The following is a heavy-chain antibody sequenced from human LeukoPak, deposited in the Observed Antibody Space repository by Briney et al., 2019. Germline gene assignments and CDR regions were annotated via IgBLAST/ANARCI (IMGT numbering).Heavy chain of an antibody. CDR3: ARAPPYYYGSGSYSFDI. D-gene: IGHD3-10*01. V-gene: IGHV4-61*02. CDR1: GGSISSGSYY. CDR2: IYTSGST. J-gene: IGHJ3*02. Sequence: SQTLSLTCTVSGGSISSGSYYWSWIRQPAGKGLEWIGRIYTSGSTNYNPSLKSRVTISVDTSKNQFSLKLSSVTAADTAVYYCARAPPYYYGSGSYSFDIWGQGTMVTVSS.